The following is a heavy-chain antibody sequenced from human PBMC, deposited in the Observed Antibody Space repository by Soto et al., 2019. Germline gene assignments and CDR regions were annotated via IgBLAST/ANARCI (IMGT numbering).Heavy chain of an antibody. V-gene: IGHV3-30-3*01. J-gene: IGHJ6*02. CDR3: ASLIAAADRFLYGMDV. D-gene: IGHD6-13*01. Sequence: QVQLVESGGGVVQPGRSLRLSCAASGFTFSSYAMHWVRQAPGKGLEWVAVISYDGSNKYYADSVKGRFTISRDNSKNTLYLQMNSLRAEDTAVYCCASLIAAADRFLYGMDVWGQGTTVTVSS. CDR2: ISYDGSNK. CDR1: GFTFSSYA.